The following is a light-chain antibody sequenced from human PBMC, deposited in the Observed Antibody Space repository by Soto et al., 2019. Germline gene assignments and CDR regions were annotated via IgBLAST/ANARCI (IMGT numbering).Light chain of an antibody. CDR2: DVS. CDR3: SSYTSSSALVV. CDR1: SSDVGGCDY. V-gene: IGLV2-14*03. J-gene: IGLJ2*01. Sequence: QSVLTQPASVSGSPGQSITISCTGTSSDVGGCDYVSWYQQHPGKAPKLMIYDVSNRPSGVSNRFSGSKSGNTASLTISGLQAEDEADYYCSSYTSSSALVVFGGGTKVTVL.